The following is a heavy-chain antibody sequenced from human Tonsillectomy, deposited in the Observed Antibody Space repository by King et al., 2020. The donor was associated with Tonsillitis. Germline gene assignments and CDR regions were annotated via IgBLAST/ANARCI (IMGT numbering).Heavy chain of an antibody. V-gene: IGHV3-30*04. J-gene: IGHJ1*01. Sequence: QLVQSGGGVVQPGRSLRLSCVGSGFTLSSYAMHWVRQAPGKGLEWVADIAIDGSNKYYADSVKGRFSISRDNSKNTLYLQMNSLTTEDTGVYYCAPRIATADPFGCLGPGDLRTVSSASTRGPSVSPLAPCSRSTSVGTAALCCLVKDYFP. CDR1: GFTLSSYA. CDR2: IAIDGSNK. D-gene: IGHD6-13*01. CDR3: APRIATADPFGCLGPGDLRTVSSASTRGPSVSPLAPCSRSTSVGTAALCCLVKDYFP.